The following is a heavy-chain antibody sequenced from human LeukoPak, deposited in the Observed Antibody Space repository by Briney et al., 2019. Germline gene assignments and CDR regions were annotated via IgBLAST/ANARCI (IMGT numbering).Heavy chain of an antibody. V-gene: IGHV3-66*01. J-gene: IGHJ6*02. CDR1: GFTVSSNY. Sequence: GGSLRLSCAASGFTVSSNYMSWVRQAPGKGLEWVSVIYSGGSTYYADSVKGRFTISRDNSKNSLYLQMNSLRAEDTAVYYCARTTVTTNYGMDVWGQGTTVTVSS. CDR3: ARTTVTTNYGMDV. CDR2: IYSGGST. D-gene: IGHD4-17*01.